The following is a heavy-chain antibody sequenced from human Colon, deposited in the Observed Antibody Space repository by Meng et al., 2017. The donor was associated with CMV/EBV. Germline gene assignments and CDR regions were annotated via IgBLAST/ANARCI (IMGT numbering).Heavy chain of an antibody. D-gene: IGHD1-7*01. CDR3: AGGRNSSIDP. CDR2: ISHDGTKK. V-gene: IGHV3-30*04. CDR1: GFTFGAYP. J-gene: IGHJ5*02. Sequence: GGSLRLSCAGSGFTFGAYPLHWVRQAPGKGMEWVAIISHDGTKKNYAESVKGRFTISRDNSQNTVTVQMNSLRGGDTALYYCAGGRNSSIDPWGQGTLVTVSS.